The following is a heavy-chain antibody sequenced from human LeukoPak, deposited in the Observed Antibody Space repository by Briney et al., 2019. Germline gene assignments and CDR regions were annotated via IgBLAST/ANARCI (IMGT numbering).Heavy chain of an antibody. D-gene: IGHD2-15*01. CDR1: GGSFSGCY. CDR2: INDSGSN. Sequence: ESLSLTCAVYGGSFSGCYWSWIRQPPGKGLEWIGDINDSGSNTYIPSLKGRVTISVDTSKDEFSLKLSSVTAADTAVYYGARGKETQGYCSGGSCYSYYYYGMDVWGQGTTVTVSS. V-gene: IGHV4-34*01. J-gene: IGHJ6*02. CDR3: ARGKETQGYCSGGSCYSYYYYGMDV.